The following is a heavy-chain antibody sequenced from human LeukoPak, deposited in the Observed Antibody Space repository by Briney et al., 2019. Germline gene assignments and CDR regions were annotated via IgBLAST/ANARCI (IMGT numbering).Heavy chain of an antibody. CDR3: ARGPTPLYDFWSGYSAPKLMLLIFDAFDI. Sequence: ASVKVSCKASGGTFSSYAISWVRQAPGQGLEWMGGIIPIFGTANYAQKFQGRVTITADESTSTAYMELSSLRSEDTAVYYCARGPTPLYDFWSGYSAPKLMLLIFDAFDIWGQGTMVTVSS. V-gene: IGHV1-69*13. CDR1: GGTFSSYA. J-gene: IGHJ3*02. CDR2: IIPIFGTA. D-gene: IGHD3-3*01.